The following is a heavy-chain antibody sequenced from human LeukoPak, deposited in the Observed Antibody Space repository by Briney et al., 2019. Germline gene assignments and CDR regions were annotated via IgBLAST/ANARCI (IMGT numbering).Heavy chain of an antibody. CDR3: ATILYGANGFDY. CDR2: FHYSGIT. J-gene: IGHJ4*02. CDR1: GGSISSYY. D-gene: IGHD4/OR15-4a*01. Sequence: SETLSLTCVVSGGSISSYYWSWIRQPPGKGMEYIGYFHYSGITNYDPSLKSRVTISVDTSKNHISLKLKSVTAADTAVYYCATILYGANGFDYWGRGTLVTVSS. V-gene: IGHV4-59*01.